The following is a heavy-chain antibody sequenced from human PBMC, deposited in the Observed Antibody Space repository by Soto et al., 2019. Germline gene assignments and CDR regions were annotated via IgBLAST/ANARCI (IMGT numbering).Heavy chain of an antibody. CDR3: ARGAGFRYASTWFDI. CDR2: IYYTGST. V-gene: IGHV4-61*03. D-gene: IGHD5-18*01. J-gene: IGHJ5*02. Sequence: QVQLQESGPGLVKPSETLSLTCTVFGASVSSGTYYWSWIRQAPGKGLEWVGPIYYTGSTNYNPSLHNQVTISVDTSKNHFSLQLTSVTAADTAVYYCARGAGFRYASTWFDIWGQGTLVTVSS. CDR1: GASVSSGTYY.